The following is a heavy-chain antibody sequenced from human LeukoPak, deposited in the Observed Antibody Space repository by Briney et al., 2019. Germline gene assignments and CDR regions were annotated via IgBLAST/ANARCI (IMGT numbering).Heavy chain of an antibody. CDR2: ISGSGGST. Sequence: GGSLRLSCAASGFTFSSYAMSWVRQAPGKGLEWVSAISGSGGSTYYADSVKGRFTISRDNSKNTLYLQMNSLRAEDTAVYYCGKDLVGYYGMDVWGQGTTVTVSS. CDR3: GKDLVGYYGMDV. CDR1: GFTFSSYA. V-gene: IGHV3-23*01. D-gene: IGHD2-8*02. J-gene: IGHJ6*02.